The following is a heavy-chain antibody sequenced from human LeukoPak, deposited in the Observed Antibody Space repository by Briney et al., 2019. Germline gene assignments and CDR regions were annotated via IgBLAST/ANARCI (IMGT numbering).Heavy chain of an antibody. Sequence: GGSLRLSCAASRFTFNSYAMSWVRQAPGKGLEWVSVIGGSNGITFYVGSVKGRFTISRDNSKDTLYLQMNSLRAEDTAVYYCAKGSDSSGWYPYHFDYWGQGTLVTVSS. CDR3: AKGSDSSGWYPYHFDY. CDR1: RFTFNSYA. V-gene: IGHV3-23*01. D-gene: IGHD6-19*01. J-gene: IGHJ4*02. CDR2: IGGSNGIT.